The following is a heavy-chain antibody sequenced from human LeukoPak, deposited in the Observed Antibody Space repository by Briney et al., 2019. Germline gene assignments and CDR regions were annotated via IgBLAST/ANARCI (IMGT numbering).Heavy chain of an antibody. D-gene: IGHD3-10*02. CDR1: GFTFSRYS. J-gene: IGHJ6*04. V-gene: IGHV3-48*04. Sequence: QPGGSLRLSCAASGFTFSRYSMNWVRQAPGKGLEWISYITGSGAIMHYADSVKGRFTISRDNPKKSLYLHMNSLRAEDTAVYYCAELGITMIGGVWGKGTTVTISS. CDR2: ITGSGAIM. CDR3: AELGITMIGGV.